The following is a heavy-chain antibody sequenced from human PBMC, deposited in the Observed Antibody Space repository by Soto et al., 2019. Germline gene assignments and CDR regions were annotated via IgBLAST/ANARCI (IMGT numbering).Heavy chain of an antibody. CDR2: ISWNSETI. V-gene: IGHV3-9*01. CDR1: GFTVDDYA. CDR3: AKDMKWGGMTTIHYFDS. Sequence: EVQLVESGGGLVQPGRSLRLSCAASGFTVDDYAMHWVRQAPGKGLEWVSGISWNSETIDYADSVKGRFTISRDNAKSXXFLQMNSLRPEDTALYYCAKDMKWGGMTTIHYFDSWGQGTLVTVSS. D-gene: IGHD4-17*01. J-gene: IGHJ4*02.